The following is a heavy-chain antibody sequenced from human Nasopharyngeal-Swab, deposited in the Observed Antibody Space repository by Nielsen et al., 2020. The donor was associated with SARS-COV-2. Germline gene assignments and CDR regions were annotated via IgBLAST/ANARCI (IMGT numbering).Heavy chain of an antibody. J-gene: IGHJ6*03. D-gene: IGHD1-26*01. CDR1: GFTFSSYA. CDR3: ARADRGGSYFSEYYYYMDV. Sequence: SLRLSCAASGFTFSSYAMHWVRQAQGTGLEWVAVISYDGSNKYSVDSVKGRFTISRDNSMDTLYLQMNSLRTEDTALYHCARADRGGSYFSEYYYYMDVWGKGTTVTVSS. CDR2: ISYDGSNK. V-gene: IGHV3-30*03.